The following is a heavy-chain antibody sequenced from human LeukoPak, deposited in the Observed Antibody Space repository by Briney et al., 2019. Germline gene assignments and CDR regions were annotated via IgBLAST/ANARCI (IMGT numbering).Heavy chain of an antibody. CDR2: IYTSGNT. Sequence: SQTLSLTCTVSGDSISSGSYYWSWIRQPAGKGLEWIGRIYTSGNTYYNPSLKSRVTISVDTSKNQFSLKLSSVTAAGTAMYYCAREVGGSYYGPTDHWGQGTLVTVST. V-gene: IGHV4-61*02. J-gene: IGHJ4*02. CDR3: AREVGGSYYGPTDH. CDR1: GDSISSGSYY. D-gene: IGHD3-10*01.